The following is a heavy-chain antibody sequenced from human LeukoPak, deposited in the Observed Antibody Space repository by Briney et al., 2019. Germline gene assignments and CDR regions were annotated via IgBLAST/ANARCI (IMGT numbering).Heavy chain of an antibody. Sequence: PGGSLRLSCAASGFTFSSYAMSWVRQAPGKGLEWVSAISGSGGSTYYADSVKGRFTISRNNSKNTLYLQMNSLRAEDTAVYYCAKVGISSSGWPFDYWGQGTLVTVSS. CDR3: AKVGISSSGWPFDY. J-gene: IGHJ4*02. D-gene: IGHD6-19*01. V-gene: IGHV3-23*01. CDR2: ISGSGGST. CDR1: GFTFSSYA.